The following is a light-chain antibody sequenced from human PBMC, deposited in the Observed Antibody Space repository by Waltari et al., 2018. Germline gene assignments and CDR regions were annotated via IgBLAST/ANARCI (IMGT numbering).Light chain of an antibody. CDR2: GAS. CDR3: QQYDNRPPWT. J-gene: IGKJ1*01. V-gene: IGKV3-15*01. CDR1: QGVASN. Sequence: EIVMTQSPATLSVSPGGRAHLSCRASQGVASNLAWYQQKPGQAPRLVIYGASTRATGIPARFSGFGSGTEFTLTISSLQSEDFAVYYCQQYDNRPPWTFGQGTKVEIK.